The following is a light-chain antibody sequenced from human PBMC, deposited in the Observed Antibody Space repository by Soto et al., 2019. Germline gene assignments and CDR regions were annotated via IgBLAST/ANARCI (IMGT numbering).Light chain of an antibody. V-gene: IGKV3-11*01. CDR2: DAS. CDR1: QSVSNY. Sequence: ETVLTQSPATLSLSPGDRATLSCRASQSVSNYLAWYQQRRGQAPRLLIYDASSRASGIPARFSGSGSGTDFTLTISSLEPEDFAVYYCQQRGDWPLYTFGQGSRLEIK. J-gene: IGKJ2*01. CDR3: QQRGDWPLYT.